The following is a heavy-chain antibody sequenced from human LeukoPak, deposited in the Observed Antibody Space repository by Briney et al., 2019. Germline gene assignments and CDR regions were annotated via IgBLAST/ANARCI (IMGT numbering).Heavy chain of an antibody. J-gene: IGHJ5*02. V-gene: IGHV4-59*01. CDR2: IYYSGST. D-gene: IGHD3-10*01. CDR1: GGSISSYY. Sequence: SETLSLTCTVSGGSISSYYWSWIRQPPGKGLEWIGYIYYSGSTNYNPSLKSRVTISVDTSKNQFSLKLSSVTAADTAVYYCARDHPDYGWIDPWGQGTLVTVSS. CDR3: ARDHPDYGWIDP.